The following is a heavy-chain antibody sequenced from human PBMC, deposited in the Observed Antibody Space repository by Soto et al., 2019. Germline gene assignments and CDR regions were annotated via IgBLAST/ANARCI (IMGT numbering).Heavy chain of an antibody. Sequence: PGGSLRLSCAASGFTVSSNYMSWVRQAPGKGLEWVSTISGTGGTTYYADSVKGRFTISRDNSKNTLYLQMNSLRAEDTAVYYCAKGGPGYSSSSNWFDPWGQGTLVTVSS. V-gene: IGHV3-23*01. J-gene: IGHJ5*02. D-gene: IGHD6-13*01. CDR1: GFTVSSNY. CDR3: AKGGPGYSSSSNWFDP. CDR2: ISGTGGTT.